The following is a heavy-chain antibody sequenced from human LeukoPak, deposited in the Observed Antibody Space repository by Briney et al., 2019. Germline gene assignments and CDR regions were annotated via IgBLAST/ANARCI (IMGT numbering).Heavy chain of an antibody. D-gene: IGHD4-23*01. CDR1: GFTFSSYG. V-gene: IGHV3-7*01. Sequence: TGGTLRLSCAASGFTFSSYGMSWVRQAPGKGLEWVANIKQDGSEKYYVDSVKGRFTISRDNAKNSLYLQMNSLRAEDTAVYFCACRRWKTSAVDYWGQGTLVTVSS. J-gene: IGHJ4*02. CDR3: ACRRWKTSAVDY. CDR2: IKQDGSEK.